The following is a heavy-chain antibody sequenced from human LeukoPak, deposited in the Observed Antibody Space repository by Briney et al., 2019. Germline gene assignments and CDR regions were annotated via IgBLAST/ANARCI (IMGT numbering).Heavy chain of an antibody. D-gene: IGHD1-7*01. V-gene: IGHV4-59*01. Sequence: SQTLSLTCTVSGGSISSYYWSWIRQPPGKGLEWIGYIYYSGSTNYNPSLKSRVTISVDTSKNQFSLKLSSVTAADTAVYYCARARDWNYVPFDYWGQGTLVTVSS. J-gene: IGHJ4*02. CDR1: GGSISSYY. CDR3: ARARDWNYVPFDY. CDR2: IYYSGST.